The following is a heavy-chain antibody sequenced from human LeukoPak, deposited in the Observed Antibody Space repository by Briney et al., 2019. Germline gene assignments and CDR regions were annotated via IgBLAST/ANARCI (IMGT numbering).Heavy chain of an antibody. CDR3: TRDGGENGKTAFDI. Sequence: GGSLRLSCAASGFTFSDYILDWVRQAPGKGLEWVGRIRRRANSYTTEYAASVKDRFIISRGDSKNSLYLHMNSLKTEDTAVYHCTRDGGENGKTAFDIWGQGTLVTVSA. CDR1: GFTFSDYI. J-gene: IGHJ3*02. D-gene: IGHD3-16*01. V-gene: IGHV3-72*01. CDR2: IRRRANSYTT.